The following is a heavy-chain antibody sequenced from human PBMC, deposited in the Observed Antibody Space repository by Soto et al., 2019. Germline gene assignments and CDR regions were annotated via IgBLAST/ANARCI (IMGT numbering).Heavy chain of an antibody. J-gene: IGHJ4*02. CDR2: IYWDDDE. Sequence: QITLKESGPTLVKPTQTLTLTCTFSGFSLSTTAEGVGWIRQPPGKALELLALIYWDDDESYRPSLKSRLTIPKDTSKHQVVVTMTNVDPVDAATYNCAQGFCSSADCYPNPYLDYWGQGILVTVSS. CDR1: GFSLSTTAEG. CDR3: AQGFCSSADCYPNPYLDY. D-gene: IGHD2-2*01. V-gene: IGHV2-5*02.